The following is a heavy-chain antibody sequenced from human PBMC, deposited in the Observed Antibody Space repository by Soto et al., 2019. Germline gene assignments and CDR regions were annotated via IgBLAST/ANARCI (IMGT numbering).Heavy chain of an antibody. CDR1: GFTFSSYE. CDR2: ISSSGSTI. V-gene: IGHV3-48*03. J-gene: IGHJ6*02. Sequence: PGGSLRLSCAASGFTFSSYEMNWVRQAPGKGLEWVSYISSSGSTIYYADSVKGRFTISRDNAKNSLYLQMNSLRAEDTAVYYCTSRIERIAVAGELYYHYGMDVWGQGTTVTVSS. D-gene: IGHD6-19*01. CDR3: TSRIERIAVAGELYYHYGMDV.